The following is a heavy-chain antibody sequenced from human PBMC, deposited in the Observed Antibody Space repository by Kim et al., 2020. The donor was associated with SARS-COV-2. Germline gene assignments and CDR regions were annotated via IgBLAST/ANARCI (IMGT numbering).Heavy chain of an antibody. D-gene: IGHD3-3*01. Sequence: GGSLRHSCAASGFTFSSYAMSWVRQAPGKGLEWVSAISGSGGSTYYADSVKGRFTISRDNSKNTLYLQMNSLRAEDTAVYYCAKDGRITIFGVVITQTYYFDYWGQGTLVTVSS. V-gene: IGHV3-23*01. CDR1: GFTFSSYA. CDR3: AKDGRITIFGVVITQTYYFDY. CDR2: ISGSGGST. J-gene: IGHJ4*02.